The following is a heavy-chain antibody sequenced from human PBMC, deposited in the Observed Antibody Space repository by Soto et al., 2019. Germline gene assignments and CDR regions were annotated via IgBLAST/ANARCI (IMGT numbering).Heavy chain of an antibody. CDR2: TYYRSKWYN. CDR3: ARDPDMNIVATINYFDY. CDR1: GDSVSSNSAA. D-gene: IGHD5-12*01. J-gene: IGHJ4*02. Sequence: PSQTLSLTCAISGDSVSSNSAAWNWIRQSPSRGLEWLGRTYYRSKWYNDYAVSVKSRITINPDTSKNQFSLQLNSVTPEDTAVYYCARDPDMNIVATINYFDYWGQGTLVTVSS. V-gene: IGHV6-1*01.